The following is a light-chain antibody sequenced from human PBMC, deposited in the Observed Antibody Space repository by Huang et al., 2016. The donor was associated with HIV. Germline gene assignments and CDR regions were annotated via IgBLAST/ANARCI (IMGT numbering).Light chain of an antibody. CDR3: QQYFDVPWT. CDR1: QRLLFRSTNKNY. Sequence: IVMTQSPDSLAVSLGETATINCKSSQRLLFRSTNKNYLAWYQQKPGQPPTLLMSWASTRGSGVPSRFSGGGSGTDFTLTISSLQAEDVAGYFCQQYFDVPWTFGRGTKVEIK. CDR2: WAS. V-gene: IGKV4-1*01. J-gene: IGKJ1*01.